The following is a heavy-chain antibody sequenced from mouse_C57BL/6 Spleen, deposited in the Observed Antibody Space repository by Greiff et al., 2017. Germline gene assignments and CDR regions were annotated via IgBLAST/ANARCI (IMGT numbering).Heavy chain of an antibody. J-gene: IGHJ2*01. CDR1: GFNIKDYY. V-gene: IGHV14-2*01. D-gene: IGHD1-1*01. CDR3: ARGFITTVGDY. Sequence: VQLQQSGAELVKPGASVKLSCTASGFNIKDYYMHWVKQRTEQGLEWIGRIDPEDDETKYAPKFQGKATITADTSSNTAYLQLSSLTSEDTAVYYCARGFITTVGDYWGQGTTLTVSS. CDR2: IDPEDDET.